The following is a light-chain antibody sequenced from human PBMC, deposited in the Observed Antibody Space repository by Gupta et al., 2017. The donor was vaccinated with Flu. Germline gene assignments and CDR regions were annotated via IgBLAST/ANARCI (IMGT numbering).Light chain of an antibody. V-gene: IGKV3-11*01. CDR1: QSISNY. CDR2: DAS. CDR3: HHPRNWPLA. Sequence: EIVLTQSPVTLSFSPGERATLACRASQSISNYLAWHQQKPGQAPRLLIYDASRRSTGFPARFSGSGSCTEFTLTISCLGPEDFAVYYCHHPRNWPLAFGQGTRLDIK. J-gene: IGKJ5*01.